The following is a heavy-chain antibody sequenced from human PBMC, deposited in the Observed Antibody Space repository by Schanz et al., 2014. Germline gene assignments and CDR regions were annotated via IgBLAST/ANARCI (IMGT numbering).Heavy chain of an antibody. D-gene: IGHD3-22*01. J-gene: IGHJ3*01. Sequence: QVHLVESGGGVVQPGRSLRLSCAASGFTFSSYGMHWVRQAPGKGLEWVAVISYHGSERYYADSVKGRFTISRDNSKNPLYRQINSVRTEEPAVYFCARDYESDLSSPRHDAFDVWGQGTVVTVSS. CDR2: ISYHGSER. CDR1: GFTFSSYG. V-gene: IGHV3-30*03. CDR3: ARDYESDLSSPRHDAFDV.